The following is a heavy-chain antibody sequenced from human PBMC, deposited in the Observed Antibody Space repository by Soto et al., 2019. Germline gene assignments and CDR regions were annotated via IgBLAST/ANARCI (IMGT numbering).Heavy chain of an antibody. V-gene: IGHV4-39*01. CDR3: ARRGSGYSYGQGYYYGMDV. CDR1: GGSISSSSYY. D-gene: IGHD5-18*01. J-gene: IGHJ6*02. Sequence: PSETLSLTCTVSGGSISSSSYYWGWIRQPPGKGLEWIGSIYYSGSTYYNPSLKSRVTISVDTSKNQFSLKLSSVTAADTAVYYCARRGSGYSYGQGYYYGMDVWGQGTTVTVSS. CDR2: IYYSGST.